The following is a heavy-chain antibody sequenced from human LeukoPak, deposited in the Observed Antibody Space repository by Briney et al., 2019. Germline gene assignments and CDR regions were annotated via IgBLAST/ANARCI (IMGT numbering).Heavy chain of an antibody. D-gene: IGHD5-18*01. CDR2: ISGSGGST. V-gene: IGHV3-23*01. Sequence: GGTLRLSCAASGFSFSSYGMSWVRQAPGKGLEWVSVISGSGGSTYYADSLTGRFTISRDNAKNSLYLQMNSLRAEDTAMYHCARRATTERGHSYGLDFWGQGTLVTVSS. CDR3: ARRATTERGHSYGLDF. J-gene: IGHJ4*02. CDR1: GFSFSSYG.